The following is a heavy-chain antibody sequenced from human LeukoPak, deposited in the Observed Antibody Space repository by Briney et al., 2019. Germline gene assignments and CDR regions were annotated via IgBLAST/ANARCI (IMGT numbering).Heavy chain of an antibody. Sequence: GGSLRLSCAASGFTFSTYGMHWVRQAPGKGLELVAGISYDGSNTYYVDSAKGRCTISSDKSKNTLYLQMNSLRAEDTAVYYCARSPHNFYYDSSGYHPLDTFDMWGQGTMVTVSS. J-gene: IGHJ3*02. CDR3: ARSPHNFYYDSSGYHPLDTFDM. CDR1: GFTFSTYG. V-gene: IGHV3-30*03. CDR2: ISYDGSNT. D-gene: IGHD3-22*01.